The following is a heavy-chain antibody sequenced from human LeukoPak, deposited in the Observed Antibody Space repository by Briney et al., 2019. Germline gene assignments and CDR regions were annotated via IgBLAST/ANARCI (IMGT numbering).Heavy chain of an antibody. Sequence: PGGSLRLSCAASGFTFSSYEMNWVRHAPGKGLEWVSYISSSGSTIYYADSVKGRFTISRDNAKNSLYLQMNSLRAEDTAVYYCARAGYSSSWYDYWGQGTLVTVSS. V-gene: IGHV3-48*03. CDR1: GFTFSSYE. D-gene: IGHD6-13*01. CDR2: ISSSGSTI. J-gene: IGHJ4*02. CDR3: ARAGYSSSWYDY.